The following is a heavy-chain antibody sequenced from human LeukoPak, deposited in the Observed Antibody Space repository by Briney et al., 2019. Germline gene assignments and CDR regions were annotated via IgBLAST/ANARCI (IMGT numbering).Heavy chain of an antibody. D-gene: IGHD6-13*01. Sequence: SETLSLTCAVYGGSFSGYYWSWIRQPPGKGLEWIGEINHSGSTNYNPSLKSRVTISVDTSKNQFSLKLSSVTAADTAVYYCARRGEYMEGIAAAGYSDYWGQGTLVTVSS. J-gene: IGHJ4*02. CDR1: GGSFSGYY. V-gene: IGHV4-34*01. CDR2: INHSGST. CDR3: ARRGEYMEGIAAAGYSDY.